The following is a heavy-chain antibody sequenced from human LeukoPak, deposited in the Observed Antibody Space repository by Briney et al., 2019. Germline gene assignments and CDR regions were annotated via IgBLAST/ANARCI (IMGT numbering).Heavy chain of an antibody. CDR3: AKVTGYDFWSGYDAFDI. CDR2: ISGSGGST. J-gene: IGHJ3*02. D-gene: IGHD3-3*01. CDR1: GFTFSSYA. V-gene: IGHV3-23*01. Sequence: GGSLRLSCAASGFTFSSYAMSWVRQAPGKGLEWVSAISGSGGSTYYADSVKGRFTISRDNSKNTLYLQMNSLRAEDTAVYYCAKVTGYDFWSGYDAFDIWGQGTMVTVSS.